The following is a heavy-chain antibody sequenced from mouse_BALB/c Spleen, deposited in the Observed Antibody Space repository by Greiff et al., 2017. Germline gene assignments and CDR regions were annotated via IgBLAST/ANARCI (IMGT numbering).Heavy chain of an antibody. J-gene: IGHJ4*01. CDR3: ARDKYEGAMDY. CDR1: GFTFSSYG. CDR2: INSNGGST. Sequence: EVQGVESGGGLVQPGGSLKLSCAASGFTFSSYGMSWVRQTPDKRLELVATINSNGGSTYYPDSVKGRFTISRDNAKNTLYLQMSSLKSEDTAMYYCARDKYEGAMDYWGQGTSVTVSS. V-gene: IGHV5-6-3*01. D-gene: IGHD2-10*02.